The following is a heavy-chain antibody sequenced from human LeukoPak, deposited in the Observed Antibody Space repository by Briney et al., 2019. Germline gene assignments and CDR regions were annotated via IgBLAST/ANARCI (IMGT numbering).Heavy chain of an antibody. CDR2: IYYSGST. CDR1: GGSLSSSSYY. D-gene: IGHD3-3*01. Sequence: PSETLSLTCTVSGGSLSSSSYYWGWIRQPPGTGLEWLGSIYYSGSTYYNPSLKSRVTISVDTSKNQFSLKLSSVTAADTAVYYCARGATIFGVVIRSWFDPWGQGTLVIVSS. J-gene: IGHJ5*02. CDR3: ARGATIFGVVIRSWFDP. V-gene: IGHV4-39*01.